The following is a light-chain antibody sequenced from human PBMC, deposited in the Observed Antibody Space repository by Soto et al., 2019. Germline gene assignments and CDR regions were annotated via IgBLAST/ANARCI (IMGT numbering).Light chain of an antibody. CDR3: AAWDDSLSGHWV. V-gene: IGLV1-47*02. CDR1: SSNIGSHY. J-gene: IGLJ3*02. CDR2: SNN. Sequence: QSVLTQPPSASGTPGQRVTISCSGSSSNIGSHYVYWYQQLPGTAPKLLIYSNNQRPSGVPDRFSGSKSGTSASLAISGLRSEYEADYYCAAWDDSLSGHWVFGGGTKLTVL.